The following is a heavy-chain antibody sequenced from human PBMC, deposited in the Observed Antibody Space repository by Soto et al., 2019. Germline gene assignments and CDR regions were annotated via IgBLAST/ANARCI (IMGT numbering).Heavy chain of an antibody. J-gene: IGHJ5*01. V-gene: IGHV4-4*02. CDR3: ARVRQGCSANNCYFDP. D-gene: IGHD1-1*01. CDR1: GGSVTAPDW. Sequence: PSESLSLTCTLSGGSVTAPDWWNWLRHSPDKGLEWIAEVHISGHSNYNPSLRSRFSVSIDSSKNQFYLNFNSVTAADTAIYYCARVRQGCSANNCYFDPWGQAAQVTVCS. CDR2: VHISGHS.